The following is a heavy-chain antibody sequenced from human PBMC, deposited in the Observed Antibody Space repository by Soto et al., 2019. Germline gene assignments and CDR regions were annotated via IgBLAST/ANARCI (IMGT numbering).Heavy chain of an antibody. CDR2: IAVGSGYT. J-gene: IGHJ4*02. CDR1: GFTFTSSA. Sequence: SVKVSCKASGFTFTSSAFHWVRQARGQRLEWIGWIAVGSGYTNYAQRFQDRVTLTRDMSTATTYMELSRLTSEDTAIYYCAADATAWQQMVPSDYWGQGTLVTVSS. V-gene: IGHV1-58*01. D-gene: IGHD2-8*01. CDR3: AADATAWQQMVPSDY.